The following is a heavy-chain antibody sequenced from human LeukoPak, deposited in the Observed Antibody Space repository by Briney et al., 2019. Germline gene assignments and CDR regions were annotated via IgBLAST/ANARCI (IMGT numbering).Heavy chain of an antibody. CDR3: AREGRVATITVVDY. CDR1: GFTFSSYS. V-gene: IGHV3-48*04. J-gene: IGHJ4*02. CDR2: ISSSSSTI. Sequence: GGSLRLSCAASGFTFSSYSMNWVRQAPGKGLEWVSYISSSSSTIYYADSVKGRFTISRDNAKNSLYLQMNSLRAEDTAVYYCAREGRVATITVVDYWGQGTLVTVSS. D-gene: IGHD5-24*01.